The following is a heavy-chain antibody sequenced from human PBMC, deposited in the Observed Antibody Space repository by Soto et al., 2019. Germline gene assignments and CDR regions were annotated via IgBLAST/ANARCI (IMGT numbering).Heavy chain of an antibody. CDR3: ATRVGIVGATSAFDI. V-gene: IGHV4-4*02. J-gene: IGHJ3*02. CDR1: GGSISSSNW. D-gene: IGHD1-26*01. CDR2: IYHSGCT. Sequence: SETLSLTCAVSGGSISSSNWWRWVRQPPGRGLEGIGEIYHSGCTNYNPSLKSRVTISVDKAKNQFSLKLSSVTAADTAVYSYATRVGIVGATSAFDIWGQGTMVTVSS.